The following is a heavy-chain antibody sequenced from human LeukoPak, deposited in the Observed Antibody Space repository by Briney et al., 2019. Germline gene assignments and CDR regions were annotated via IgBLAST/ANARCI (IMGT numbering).Heavy chain of an antibody. Sequence: GASVKVSCKASGYTFTGYNMHWVRQAPGQGLEWMGWVNPYSGDTKYAQKFQGRVTMTRDTSISTAYMELSRLRSDDTAVYYCARGRSGTLDYWGQGTLVTVSS. J-gene: IGHJ4*02. CDR2: VNPYSGDT. V-gene: IGHV1-2*02. CDR3: ARGRSGTLDY. CDR1: GYTFTGYN. D-gene: IGHD6-19*01.